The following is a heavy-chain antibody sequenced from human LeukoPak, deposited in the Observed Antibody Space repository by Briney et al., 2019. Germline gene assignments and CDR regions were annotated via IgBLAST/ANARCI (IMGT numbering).Heavy chain of an antibody. Sequence: GGSLRLSCAASGFTFSSYWVNWARQAPGKGLEWVASINHNGNVNYYVDSVKGRFTIFRDNAKNSLYLQMSNLRAEDTAVYFCARGGGLDVWGQGATVTVSS. D-gene: IGHD3-16*01. J-gene: IGHJ6*02. V-gene: IGHV3-7*03. CDR1: GFTFSSYW. CDR2: INHNGNVN. CDR3: ARGGGLDV.